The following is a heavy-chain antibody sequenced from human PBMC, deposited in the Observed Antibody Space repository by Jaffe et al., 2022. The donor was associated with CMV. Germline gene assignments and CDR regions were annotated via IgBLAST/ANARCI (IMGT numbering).Heavy chain of an antibody. CDR3: ARSPRIMITFGGVWFDP. Sequence: EVQLVESGGGLVQPGGSLRLSCAASGFTFSSYWMSWVRQAPGKGLEWVANIKQDGSEKYYVDSVKGRFTISRDNAKNSLYLQMNSLRAEDTAVYYCARSPRIMITFGGVWFDPWGQGTLVTVSS. D-gene: IGHD3-16*01. J-gene: IGHJ5*02. CDR1: GFTFSSYW. CDR2: IKQDGSEK. V-gene: IGHV3-7*01.